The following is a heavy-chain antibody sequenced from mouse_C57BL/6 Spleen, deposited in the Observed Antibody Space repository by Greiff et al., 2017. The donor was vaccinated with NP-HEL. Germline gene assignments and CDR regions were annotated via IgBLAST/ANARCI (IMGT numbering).Heavy chain of an antibody. V-gene: IGHV1-52*01. Sequence: QVQLQQPGAELVRPGSSVKLSCKASGYTFTSYWMHWVKQRPIQGLEWIGNIDPSDSETHYNQKFKDKATLTVDKSSSTAYMQRSSLTSEDSAVYYCARGSNLMDYWGQGTSVTVSS. D-gene: IGHD2-5*01. CDR1: GYTFTSYW. J-gene: IGHJ4*01. CDR3: ARGSNLMDY. CDR2: IDPSDSET.